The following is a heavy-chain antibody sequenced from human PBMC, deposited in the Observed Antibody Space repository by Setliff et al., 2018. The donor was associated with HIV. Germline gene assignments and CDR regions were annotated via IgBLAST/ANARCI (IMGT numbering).Heavy chain of an antibody. CDR2: IYHSGST. V-gene: IGHV4-38-2*02. CDR3: ARDRLSGPTPPNGMDV. J-gene: IGHJ6*02. Sequence: PSETLSLTCAVSRYFISGGYYWDWIRQPPGKGLEWIGSIYHSGSTYYNPSLKSRVTMSLDTSKNQFSLKLSSVTAADTAVYYCARDRLSGPTPPNGMDVWGQGTTVTVSS. D-gene: IGHD3-3*01. CDR1: RYFISGGYY.